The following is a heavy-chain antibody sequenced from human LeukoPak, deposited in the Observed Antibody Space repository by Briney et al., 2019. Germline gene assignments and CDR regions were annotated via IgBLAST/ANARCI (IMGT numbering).Heavy chain of an antibody. CDR2: IKSKTDGGTT. CDR3: TTPPDY. V-gene: IGHV3-15*01. J-gene: IGHJ4*02. Sequence: IKSKTDGGTTDYAAPVKGRFTISRDDSKNTLYLQMNSLKTEDTAVYYCTTPPDYWGQGTLVTVSS.